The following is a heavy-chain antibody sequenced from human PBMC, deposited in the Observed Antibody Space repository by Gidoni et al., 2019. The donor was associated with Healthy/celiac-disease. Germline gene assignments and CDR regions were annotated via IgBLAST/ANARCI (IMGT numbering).Heavy chain of an antibody. J-gene: IGHJ5*02. CDR1: GGSISSGGYY. D-gene: IGHD6-13*01. CDR2: IYYSGST. Sequence: QVQLQESGPGLVKPSQTLSLTCTVSGGSISSGGYYWSWIRQHPGKGLEWIGYIYYSGSTYYNPSLKSRVTISVDTSKNQFSLKLSSVTAADTAVYYCARGPNYRGVAAAGNWFDPWGQGTLVTVSS. V-gene: IGHV4-31*03. CDR3: ARGPNYRGVAAAGNWFDP.